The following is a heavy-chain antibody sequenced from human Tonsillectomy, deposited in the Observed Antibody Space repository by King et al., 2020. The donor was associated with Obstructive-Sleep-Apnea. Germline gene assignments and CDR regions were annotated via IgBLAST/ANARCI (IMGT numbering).Heavy chain of an antibody. Sequence: VQLVESGGGLVQPGGSLRLSCAASGFSFSSYDMHWVRQATGNGLEWVSGIATAGDTYYPGSVKGRFTISRENAKNSLYLQMNSLRAGDTAVYYCARGIRGYSYVGWYFDLWGRGTLVTVSS. V-gene: IGHV3-13*01. CDR3: ARGIRGYSYVGWYFDL. D-gene: IGHD5-18*01. CDR1: GFSFSSYD. J-gene: IGHJ2*01. CDR2: IATAGDT.